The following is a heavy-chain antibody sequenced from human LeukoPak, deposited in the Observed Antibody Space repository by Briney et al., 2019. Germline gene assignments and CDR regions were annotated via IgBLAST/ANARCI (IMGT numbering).Heavy chain of an antibody. J-gene: IGHJ6*04. CDR1: GFTFSRFG. D-gene: IGHD3-10*01. CDR3: ARANYGSGSNYYYGLDV. Sequence: GRSLRLSCAASGFTFSRFGMHWVRQAPGKGLEWLAVIWYDGSNKYYEDFVKGRFTISRDNSQNTLYLQMNSLRVEDTAVYYCARANYGSGSNYYYGLDVWGEGTTVTVSS. CDR2: IWYDGSNK. V-gene: IGHV3-33*01.